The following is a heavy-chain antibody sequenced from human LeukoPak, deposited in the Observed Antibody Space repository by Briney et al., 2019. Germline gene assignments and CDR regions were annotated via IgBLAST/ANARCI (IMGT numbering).Heavy chain of an antibody. Sequence: SETLFLTCTVSGGSISSGGYYWSWIRQHPGKGLEWIGYIYYSGSTYYNPSLKSRVTISVDTSKNQFSLKLSSVTAADTAVYYCARGTAMVRYYYGMDVWGQGTTVTVSS. J-gene: IGHJ6*02. D-gene: IGHD5-18*01. CDR1: GGSISSGGYY. CDR2: IYYSGST. V-gene: IGHV4-31*03. CDR3: ARGTAMVRYYYGMDV.